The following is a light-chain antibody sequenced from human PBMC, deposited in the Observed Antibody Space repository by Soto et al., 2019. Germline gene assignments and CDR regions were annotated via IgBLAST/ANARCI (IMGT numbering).Light chain of an antibody. CDR1: SRDVGGSNF. V-gene: IGLV2-14*01. CDR2: DVT. CDR3: LSYSSSTSPYV. Sequence: SALTQPASVSGSPGQSITISCTGTSRDVGGSNFVSWYQQHPGKAPKLMIYDVTHRPSGVSNRFCGSESGNTTSLTISGSQAEDMADDYYLSYSSSTSPYVLGTATKLTVL. J-gene: IGLJ1*01.